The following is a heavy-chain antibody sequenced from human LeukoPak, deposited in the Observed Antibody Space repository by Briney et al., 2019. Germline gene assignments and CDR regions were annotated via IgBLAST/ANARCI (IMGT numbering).Heavy chain of an antibody. J-gene: IGHJ6*03. V-gene: IGHV1-69*06. D-gene: IGHD1-7*01. CDR1: GGTFSSYA. Sequence: SVKVSCKASGGTFSSYAISWVRQAPGQGLEWMGGIIPIFGTANYAQKFQGRVTITADKSTSTAYMELSSLRSEDTAVYYCARGPTGTTPVYYYYYMDVWGKGTTVTVSS. CDR2: IIPIFGTA. CDR3: ARGPTGTTPVYYYYYMDV.